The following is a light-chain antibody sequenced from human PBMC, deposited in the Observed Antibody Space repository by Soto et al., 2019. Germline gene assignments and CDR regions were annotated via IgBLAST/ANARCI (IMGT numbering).Light chain of an antibody. CDR1: QSLGSY. CDR3: QARPQHT. Sequence: EIVLTQSPATLSLSPGDRATLSCRASQSLGSYLAWYQQKPGQAPRLLIFGASIRATGIPARFSGSGSGTGFTLTISSLEPEDSAVYYCQARPQHTFGQGTTLEIK. CDR2: GAS. V-gene: IGKV3-11*01. J-gene: IGKJ2*01.